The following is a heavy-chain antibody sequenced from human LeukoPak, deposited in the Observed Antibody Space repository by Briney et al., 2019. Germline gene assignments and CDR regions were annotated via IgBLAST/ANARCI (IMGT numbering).Heavy chain of an antibody. CDR3: ARMAYSSSWYVDY. V-gene: IGHV3-74*01. CDR2: INSDGSST. D-gene: IGHD6-13*01. CDR1: GFTLSSYW. J-gene: IGHJ4*02. Sequence: GGSLRLSCAASGFTLSSYWMHWVRQAPGKGLVWVSRINSDGSSTSYADSVKGRFTISRDNAKNTLYLQMNSLRAEDTAVYYCARMAYSSSWYVDYWGQGTLVTVSS.